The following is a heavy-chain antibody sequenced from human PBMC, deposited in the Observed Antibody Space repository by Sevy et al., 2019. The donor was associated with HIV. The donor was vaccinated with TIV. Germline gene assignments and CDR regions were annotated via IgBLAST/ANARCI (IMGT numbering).Heavy chain of an antibody. CDR2: IRSKTYGGTT. V-gene: IGHV3-49*03. J-gene: IGHJ4*02. CDR1: GFRFGDYA. Sequence: GGSPGLSCTASGFRFGDYAMNWFRQAPGKGLEWVSFIRSKTYGGTTEYAASVKGRFTISRDDSKSVAYLQMNSLKTEDTAVYYCSRESIVRGVIITHTFDYWGQGMLVTVSS. D-gene: IGHD3-10*01. CDR3: SRESIVRGVIITHTFDY.